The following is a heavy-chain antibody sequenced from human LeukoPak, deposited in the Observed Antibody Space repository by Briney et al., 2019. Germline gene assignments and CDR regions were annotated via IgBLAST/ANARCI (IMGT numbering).Heavy chain of an antibody. CDR1: GGSISSSSYY. D-gene: IGHD5-24*01. V-gene: IGHV4-39*01. J-gene: IGHJ3*02. CDR3: ARWRHGYNSVDAFDI. Sequence: SETLSLTCTVSGGSISSSSYYWGWIRQPPGKGLEWIGSIYYSGSTYYNPSLKSRVTISVDTSENHFSLKVTSVTAADTAVYYCARWRHGYNSVDAFDIWGQGVMVTVSS. CDR2: IYYSGST.